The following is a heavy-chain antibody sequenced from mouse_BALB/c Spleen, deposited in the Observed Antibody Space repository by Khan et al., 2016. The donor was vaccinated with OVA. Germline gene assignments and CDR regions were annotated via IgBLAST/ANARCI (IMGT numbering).Heavy chain of an antibody. CDR2: IYTGSGST. Sequence: LQQPGSELVRPGASVKLSCKASGYTFTSYWMHWVKQRPGQGLEWIGDIYTGSGSTNYDEKFKSKATLTVDTSSSTAYMQLSSLTSEDSAVYYCTIWSYWFAYWGQGTLVTVSA. CDR1: GYTFTSYW. D-gene: IGHD1-1*02. V-gene: IGHV1S22*01. CDR3: TIWSYWFAY. J-gene: IGHJ3*01.